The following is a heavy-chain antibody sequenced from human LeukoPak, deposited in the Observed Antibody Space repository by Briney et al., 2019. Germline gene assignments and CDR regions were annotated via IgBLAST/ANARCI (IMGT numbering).Heavy chain of an antibody. CDR1: GYTLTELS. Sequence: ASVKVSCKVSGYTLTELSMHWVRQAPGKGLEWMGGFDPEDGETIYAQKFQGRVTMTEDTSTDTAYMELSSLRSEDTAVYYCATGSGDYVWGSYRGSQVYYFDYWGQGTLVTVSS. CDR3: ATGSGDYVWGSYRGSQVYYFDY. J-gene: IGHJ4*02. CDR2: FDPEDGET. D-gene: IGHD3-16*02. V-gene: IGHV1-24*01.